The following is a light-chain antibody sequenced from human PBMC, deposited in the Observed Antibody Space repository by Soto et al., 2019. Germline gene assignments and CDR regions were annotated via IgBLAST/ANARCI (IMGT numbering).Light chain of an antibody. CDR1: NIGINA. V-gene: IGLV3-21*04. J-gene: IGLJ3*02. CDR3: QLWNSSSDQGV. CDR2: YDN. Sequence: SYELTQPPSVSVAPEKTTTITCGGDNIGINAVHWYQQKPGQAPLLVVYYDNDRPSGIPERFSGSTSGNTATLTISRVEAGDEADYYCQLWNSSSDQGVFGGGTKVTVL.